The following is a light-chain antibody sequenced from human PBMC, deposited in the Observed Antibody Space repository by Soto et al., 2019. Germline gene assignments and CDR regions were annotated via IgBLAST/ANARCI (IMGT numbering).Light chain of an antibody. Sequence: EIVMTQSAATLSVSPGERVTLSCRASESLSTYLAWYQQKPGQAPRLLIYGASTKATGIPARFSGSGSATDFTLTIGSLQSEDFAVYCCQSYNDWPFTFGQWTKLEI. V-gene: IGKV3-15*01. CDR3: QSYNDWPFT. J-gene: IGKJ2*01. CDR2: GAS. CDR1: ESLSTY.